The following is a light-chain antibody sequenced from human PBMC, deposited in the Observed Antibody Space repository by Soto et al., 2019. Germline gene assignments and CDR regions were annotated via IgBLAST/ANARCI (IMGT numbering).Light chain of an antibody. CDR3: QQYGSTPLIT. CDR2: GAS. Sequence: EIVLTQSPGTLSLSTGERATLSCRASQSVSSSYLAWYQQKPGQAPRLLIFGASNRATGIPARFSGSGSGTDFTLTISRLEPEDFAVYYCQQYGSTPLITFGQGTRLEIK. CDR1: QSVSSSY. V-gene: IGKV3-20*01. J-gene: IGKJ5*01.